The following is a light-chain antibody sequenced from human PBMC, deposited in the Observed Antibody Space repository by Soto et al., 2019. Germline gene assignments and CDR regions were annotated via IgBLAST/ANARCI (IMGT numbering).Light chain of an antibody. J-gene: IGLJ3*02. CDR1: SSNIGSNY. V-gene: IGLV1-47*02. Sequence: QSVLTQPPSASGTPGQRVTISCSGSSSNIGSNYVYWYQQLPGTAPKLLVFDDNQRPSGVPDRFSDSKSGTSASLAISGLRSEDEADYYCAALDNSLSGRVFGGGTKLTVL. CDR3: AALDNSLSGRV. CDR2: DDN.